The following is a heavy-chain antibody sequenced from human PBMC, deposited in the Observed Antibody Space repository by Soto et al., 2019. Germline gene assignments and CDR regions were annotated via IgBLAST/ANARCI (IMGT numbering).Heavy chain of an antibody. CDR3: ARDVMAGWELSSREDAFDI. CDR1: GYTFTSYG. V-gene: IGHV1-18*01. J-gene: IGHJ3*02. CDR2: ISAYNGNT. D-gene: IGHD1-26*01. Sequence: ASVKVSCKASGYTFTSYGISWVRQAPGQGLEWMGWISAYNGNTNYAQKLQGRVTMTTDTSTSTAYMELRSLRSDDTAVYYCARDVMAGWELSSREDAFDIWGQGTMVTVSS.